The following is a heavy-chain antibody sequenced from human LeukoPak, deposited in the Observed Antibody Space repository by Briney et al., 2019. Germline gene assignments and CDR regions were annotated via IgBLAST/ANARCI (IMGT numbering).Heavy chain of an antibody. D-gene: IGHD3-3*01. J-gene: IGHJ4*02. Sequence: SETLSLTCAVYDGSFSGYYWSWIRQPPGKGLEWIGEINHSGSTNYNPSLKSRVTISVDTSKNQFSLKLSSVTAADTAVYYCARAGDFWSGYPTYWGQGTLVTVSS. CDR2: INHSGST. CDR1: DGSFSGYY. V-gene: IGHV4-34*01. CDR3: ARAGDFWSGYPTY.